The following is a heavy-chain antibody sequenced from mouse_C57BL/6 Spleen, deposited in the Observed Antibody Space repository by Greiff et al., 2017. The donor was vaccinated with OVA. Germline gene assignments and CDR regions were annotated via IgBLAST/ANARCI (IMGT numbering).Heavy chain of an antibody. CDR2: IWSGGST. CDR1: GFSLTSYG. CDR3: ARGGGNYVSWYFDV. Sequence: QVQLQQSGPGLVQPSQSLSITCTVSGFSLTSYGVHWVRQSPGKGLEWLGVIWSGGSTDYNAAFISRLSISKDNSKSQVFFKMNSLQADDTAIYYCARGGGNYVSWYFDVWGTGTTVTVSS. V-gene: IGHV2-2*01. D-gene: IGHD2-1*01. J-gene: IGHJ1*03.